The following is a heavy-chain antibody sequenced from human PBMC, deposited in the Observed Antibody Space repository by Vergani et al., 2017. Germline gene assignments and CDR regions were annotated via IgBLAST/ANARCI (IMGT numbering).Heavy chain of an antibody. J-gene: IGHJ5*02. CDR2: ISAYNGNT. CDR1: GYTFSNYD. CDR3: ARDDKGDSSGYYFYGWFDP. D-gene: IGHD3-22*01. Sequence: QVQLVQSGAEVKKPGASVKVSCKASGYTFSNYDISWVRQAPGQGLEWMGWISAYNGNTNYAQKLQGRVTMTTDTSTSTAYMELRSLRSDDTAVYYCARDDKGDSSGYYFYGWFDPWGQGTLVTVSS. V-gene: IGHV1-18*01.